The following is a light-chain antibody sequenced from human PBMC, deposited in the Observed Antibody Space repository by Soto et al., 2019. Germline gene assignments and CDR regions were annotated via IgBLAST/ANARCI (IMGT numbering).Light chain of an antibody. J-gene: IGKJ5*01. CDR1: QSVGNK. V-gene: IGKV3-15*01. Sequence: EIVLTQSPVTLSVSTGERATLSCRASQSVGNKLGWYQQRPGQAPRLLIIGASTRATGVPAKFSGSGSGTEFSLTINNLQSEDSAMYSWHQYASWSPFTFGQGTRLEIK. CDR3: HQYASWSPFT. CDR2: GAS.